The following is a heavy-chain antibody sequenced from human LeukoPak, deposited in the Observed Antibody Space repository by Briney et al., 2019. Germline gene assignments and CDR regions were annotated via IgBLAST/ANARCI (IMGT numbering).Heavy chain of an antibody. V-gene: IGHV3-53*01. J-gene: IGHJ4*02. CDR1: GFTVSNTY. CDR3: ARKQTAMAPFDC. D-gene: IGHD5-18*01. CDR2: IYSGDNT. Sequence: GGSLRLSCATSGFTVSNTYMAWVRQAPVKGLEWVSVIYSGDNTYYADSVKGRFTISRDNSKNTLYLQMNSLRAEDTAVYYCARKQTAMAPFDCWGQGTLVTVSS.